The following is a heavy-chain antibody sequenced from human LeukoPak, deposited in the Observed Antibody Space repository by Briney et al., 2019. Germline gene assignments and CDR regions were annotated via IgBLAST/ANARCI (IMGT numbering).Heavy chain of an antibody. J-gene: IGHJ5*02. CDR2: ISGSGGST. CDR1: GFTFSSYA. Sequence: PGGSLRLSCAASGFTFSSYAMSWVRQAPGKGLEWVSAISGSGGSTYYADSVKGRFTISRDNSKNTLYLQMNSLRPEDTAVYYCAKDAPGIAVAGTGWFDPWGQGTLVTVSS. V-gene: IGHV3-23*01. D-gene: IGHD6-19*01. CDR3: AKDAPGIAVAGTGWFDP.